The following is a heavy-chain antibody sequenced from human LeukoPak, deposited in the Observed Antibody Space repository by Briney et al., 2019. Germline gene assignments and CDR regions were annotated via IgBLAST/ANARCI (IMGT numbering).Heavy chain of an antibody. CDR3: TRPPAEYYDSSGYYSHPYYYYMDV. D-gene: IGHD3-22*01. V-gene: IGHV3-48*01. CDR2: ISSSSSTI. CDR1: GFTFSSYS. Sequence: GGSLRLSCAASGFTFSSYSMNWVRQAPGKGLEWVSYISSSSSTIYYADSVKGRFTISRDNAKNSLYLQMNSLKTEDTAVYYCTRPPAEYYDSSGYYSHPYYYYMDVRGKGTTVTVSS. J-gene: IGHJ6*03.